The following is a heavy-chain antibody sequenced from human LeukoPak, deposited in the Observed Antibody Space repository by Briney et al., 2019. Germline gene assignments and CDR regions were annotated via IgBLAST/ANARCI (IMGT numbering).Heavy chain of an antibody. CDR3: ALIGDHAWFDP. Sequence: ASVKVSCKASGYTFSGYYIFLVRRATGQGLEWMGWINPNSGGTNYAQEFQGRVTMTRDTSITTAYMELSRLRSDDTAVYYCALIGDHAWFDPWGQGTLVTVSS. CDR2: INPNSGGT. CDR1: GYTFSGYY. V-gene: IGHV1-2*02. J-gene: IGHJ5*02. D-gene: IGHD3-10*01.